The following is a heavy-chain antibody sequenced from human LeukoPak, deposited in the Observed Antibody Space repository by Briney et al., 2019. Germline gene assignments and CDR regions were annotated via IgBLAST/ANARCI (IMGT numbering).Heavy chain of an antibody. V-gene: IGHV4-61*01. CDR1: GGSVISGSYY. CDR2: IYYSGST. CDR3: ARENAMFRGAFDAFDI. J-gene: IGHJ3*02. D-gene: IGHD3-10*01. Sequence: PSETLSLTCTVSGGSVISGSYYWSWIRQPPGKGLEWIGYIYYSGSTNYNPSLKSRVTVSVDTSNNQFSLKLSSVTAADTAVYYCARENAMFRGAFDAFDIWGRGTMVTVSS.